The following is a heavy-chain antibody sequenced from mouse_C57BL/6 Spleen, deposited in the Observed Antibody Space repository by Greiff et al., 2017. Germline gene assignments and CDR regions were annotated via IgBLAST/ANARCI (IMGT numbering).Heavy chain of an antibody. CDR1: GYSITSGYY. V-gene: IGHV3-6*01. Sequence: VQLKESGPGLVKPSQSLSLTCSVTGYSITSGYYWNWIRQFPGNKLEWMGYISYDGSNNYNPSLKNRISITRDTSKNQFFLKLNSVTTEDTATYYCAREDYSNYLAWFAYWGQGTLVTVSA. J-gene: IGHJ3*01. CDR2: ISYDGSN. CDR3: AREDYSNYLAWFAY. D-gene: IGHD2-5*01.